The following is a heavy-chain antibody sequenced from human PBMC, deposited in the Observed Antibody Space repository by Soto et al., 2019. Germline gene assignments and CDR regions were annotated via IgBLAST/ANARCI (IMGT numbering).Heavy chain of an antibody. J-gene: IGHJ4*02. CDR1: GGSISSYY. Sequence: SETLSLTCTVSGGSISSYYWSWIRQPPGKGLEWIGYIYYSGSTNYNPSLKSRVTISVDTSKNQFSLKLSSVTAADTAVYYCASYGILTGYLDYWGQGTLVTVSS. V-gene: IGHV4-59*01. D-gene: IGHD3-9*01. CDR2: IYYSGST. CDR3: ASYGILTGYLDY.